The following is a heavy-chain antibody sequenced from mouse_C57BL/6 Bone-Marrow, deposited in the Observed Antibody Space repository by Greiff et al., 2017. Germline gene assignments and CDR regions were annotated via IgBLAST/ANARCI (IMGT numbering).Heavy chain of an antibody. CDR2: IYPRDGST. CDR3: ARKNDYDRDYAMDY. V-gene: IGHV1-85*01. D-gene: IGHD2-4*01. Sequence: QVQLQQSGPELVKPGASVKLSCKASGYTFTSYDITWVKQRPGQGLEWIGWIYPRDGSTKYNEKFKGQATLTVDTSSSTAYMELHLLTSDASAVSFGARKNDYDRDYAMDYWGQGTSGTVAS. CDR1: GYTFTSYD. J-gene: IGHJ4*01.